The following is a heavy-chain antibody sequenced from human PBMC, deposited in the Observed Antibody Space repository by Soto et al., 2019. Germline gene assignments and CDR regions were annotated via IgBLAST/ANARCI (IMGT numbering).Heavy chain of an antibody. J-gene: IGHJ6*02. CDR2: ISGSGGST. V-gene: IGHV3-23*01. CDR1: GFTFSSYA. CDR3: AKNLGPHYYYSMDV. Sequence: GGSLRLSCAASGFTFSSYAMSWVRQAPGKGLEWVSVISGSGGSTYYADSVKGRFTISRDNSKDTLYLQMHSLRAEDAAVYYCAKNLGPHYYYSMDVWGQGTTVTVSS.